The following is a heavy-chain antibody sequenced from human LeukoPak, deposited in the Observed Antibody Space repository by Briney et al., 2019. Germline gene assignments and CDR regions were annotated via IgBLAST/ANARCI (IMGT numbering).Heavy chain of an antibody. CDR3: AKEYYYGSGTYYDY. V-gene: IGHV3-23*01. CDR2: ISGSDGST. J-gene: IGHJ4*02. CDR1: GFTFSSYA. Sequence: PGGSLRLSCAASGFTFSSYAMSWVRQAPGKGLEWVSGISGSDGSTYYADSVKGRFTISRDKSKNTLYLQVNSLGAEDTAVYYCAKEYYYGSGTYYDYWGQGTLVTVSS. D-gene: IGHD3-10*01.